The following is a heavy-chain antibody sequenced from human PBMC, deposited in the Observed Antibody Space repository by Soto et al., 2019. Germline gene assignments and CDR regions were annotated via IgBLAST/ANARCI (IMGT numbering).Heavy chain of an antibody. D-gene: IGHD6-13*01. CDR3: ARSLGIAAAYYYYGMDV. V-gene: IGHV1-2*04. CDR2: INPNSGGT. J-gene: IGHJ6*02. Sequence: ASVKVSCKASGYTFTSYDISWARQAPGQGLEWMGWINPNSGGTNYAQKVQGWVTMTRDTSISTAYMELSRLRSDDTAVYYCARSLGIAAAYYYYGMDVWGQRTTVTVSS. CDR1: GYTFTSYD.